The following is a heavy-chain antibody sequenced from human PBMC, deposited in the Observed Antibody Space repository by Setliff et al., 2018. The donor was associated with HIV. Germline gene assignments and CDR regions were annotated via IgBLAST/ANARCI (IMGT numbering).Heavy chain of an antibody. D-gene: IGHD3-22*01. V-gene: IGHV1-46*01. J-gene: IGHJ3*02. Sequence: ASVKVSCKASGGTFSSYAISWVRQAPGQGLEWMGIINPSGGSTSYAQKFQGRVTMTRDTSTSTVYMELSSLRSGDTAVYYCASSGYDSSGYYYGDAFDIWGQGTMVTVSS. CDR3: ASSGYDSSGYYYGDAFDI. CDR2: INPSGGST. CDR1: GGTFSSYA.